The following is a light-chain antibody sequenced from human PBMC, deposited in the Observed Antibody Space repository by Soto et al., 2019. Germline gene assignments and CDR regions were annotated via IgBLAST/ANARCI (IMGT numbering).Light chain of an antibody. J-gene: IGKJ1*01. CDR2: MVS. CDR3: QQYNSYSWT. CDR1: QSVNDW. V-gene: IGKV1-5*03. Sequence: DIQMTQSPSTLSASVGDRVTITCRASQSVNDWLAWYQQKPGKAPNVLIYMVSNLESGVPSRFSGSGSGTEFTLTISSLQPDDFATYYCQQYNSYSWTFGQGTKVEIK.